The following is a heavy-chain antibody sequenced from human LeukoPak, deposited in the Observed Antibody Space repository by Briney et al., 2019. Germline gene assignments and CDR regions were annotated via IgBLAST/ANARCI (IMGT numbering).Heavy chain of an antibody. J-gene: IGHJ4*02. CDR2: IGISSGNT. CDR1: GFTFSHYS. D-gene: IGHD2-2*01. CDR3: ARDTKYAFDT. Sequence: GGSLRLFCAASGFTFSHYSMDWVRQAPGKGLEWISYIGISSGNTKYADSVKGRFTISGDKAKNSVYLQMNSLRVEDTAVYYCARDTKYAFDTWGQGTLVTVSS. V-gene: IGHV3-48*01.